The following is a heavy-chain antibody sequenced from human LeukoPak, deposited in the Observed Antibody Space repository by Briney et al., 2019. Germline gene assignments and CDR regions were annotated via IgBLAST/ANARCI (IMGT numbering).Heavy chain of an antibody. V-gene: IGHV1-46*01. CDR1: GYTFTSYY. Sequence: ASVKVSCKASGYTFTSYYMHWVRQAPGQGLEWMGIINPSGGSTSYAQKFQGRVTMTRDMSTSTVYMELSSLRSEDTAVYYCARHRQVGYNWNDGGYYYYMDVWGKGTTVTISS. J-gene: IGHJ6*03. CDR2: INPSGGST. CDR3: ARHRQVGYNWNDGGYYYYMDV. D-gene: IGHD1-1*01.